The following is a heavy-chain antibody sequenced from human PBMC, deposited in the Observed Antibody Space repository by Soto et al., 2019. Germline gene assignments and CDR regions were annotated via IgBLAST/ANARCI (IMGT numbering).Heavy chain of an antibody. CDR2: INSDGSST. V-gene: IGHV3-74*01. Sequence: TSETLSLTCAVYGGSFSRYWMHWVRQAPGKGLVWVSRINSDGSSTNYADSVKGRFTISRDNAKNTLYLQMNSLRAEDTAIYYCASTAIVLTLDYWGQGTPVTVSS. CDR1: GGSFSRYW. D-gene: IGHD5-18*01. CDR3: ASTAIVLTLDY. J-gene: IGHJ4*02.